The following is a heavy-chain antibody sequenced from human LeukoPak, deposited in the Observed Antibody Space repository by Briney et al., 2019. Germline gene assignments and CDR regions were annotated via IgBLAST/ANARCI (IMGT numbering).Heavy chain of an antibody. CDR1: GFTLSSYG. CDR3: ASKVSVTSYYYYYYYMDV. J-gene: IGHJ6*03. V-gene: IGHV3-30*02. D-gene: IGHD4-17*01. Sequence: GGSLRLSCAASGFTLSSYGMHWVRQAPGKGLEWVAFIRYDGSNKYYADSVKGRFTISRDNSKNTLYLQMNSLRAEDTAVYYCASKVSVTSYYYYYYYMDVWGKGTTVTVSS. CDR2: IRYDGSNK.